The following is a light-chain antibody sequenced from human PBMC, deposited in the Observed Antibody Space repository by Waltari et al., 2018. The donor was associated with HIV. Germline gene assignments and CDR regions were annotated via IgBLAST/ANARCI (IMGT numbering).Light chain of an antibody. CDR3: SSYTGSSAHVV. CDR2: EVS. Sequence: QSALTQPASVSGSPGQSITISCTGTSSDVGCYNYVSWYQQHPGKAPKLMIYEVSNRPSGVSNRFSGSKSGNTASLTISGLQAEDEADYYCSSYTGSSAHVVFGGGTKLTVL. J-gene: IGLJ2*01. V-gene: IGLV2-14*01. CDR1: SSDVGCYNY.